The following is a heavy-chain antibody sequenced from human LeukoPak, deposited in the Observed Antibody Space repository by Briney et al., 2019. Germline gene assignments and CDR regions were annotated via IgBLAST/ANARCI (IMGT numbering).Heavy chain of an antibody. CDR3: ALGRGWLTAWRFDY. CDR1: GVSISSSNSY. J-gene: IGHJ4*02. CDR2: IYYSGNT. Sequence: SETLSLTCTVSGVSISSSNSYWGWIRQPPGKGLEWIGSIYYSGNTYYNASLKSRVTISVDTSKNQFSLKLSSVTAADTAVYYCALGRGWLTAWRFDYWGQGTLVTASS. V-gene: IGHV4-39*07. D-gene: IGHD5-24*01.